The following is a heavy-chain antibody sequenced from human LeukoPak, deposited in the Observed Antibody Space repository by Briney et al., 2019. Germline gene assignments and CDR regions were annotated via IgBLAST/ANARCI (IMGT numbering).Heavy chain of an antibody. V-gene: IGHV3-11*01. CDR3: ARKEADSTWYFDL. D-gene: IGHD2/OR15-2a*01. CDR2: ISGSDSTI. CDR1: GFTFSDYY. J-gene: IGHJ2*01. Sequence: GGSLRLSCAASGFTFSDYYMSWIRQAPGKGLEWVSYISGSDSTINYADSVKGRFTISRDNAKKSLYLQMNSLRAEDTAFYYCARKEADSTWYFDLWGRGTLVTVSS.